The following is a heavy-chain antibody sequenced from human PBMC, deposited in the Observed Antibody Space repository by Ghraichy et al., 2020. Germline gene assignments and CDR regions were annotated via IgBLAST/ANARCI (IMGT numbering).Heavy chain of an antibody. D-gene: IGHD5-18*01. CDR1: GYTFTGYY. CDR3: ARGGYSYGSGVNRHNWFDP. CDR2: INPNSGGT. Sequence: ASVKVSCKASGYTFTGYYMHWVRQAPVQGLEWMGWINPNSGGTNYAQKFQGWVTMTRDTSISTAYMELTRLRSDDTAVYYCARGGYSYGSGVNRHNWFDPWGQGTLVTVSS. J-gene: IGHJ5*02. V-gene: IGHV1-2*04.